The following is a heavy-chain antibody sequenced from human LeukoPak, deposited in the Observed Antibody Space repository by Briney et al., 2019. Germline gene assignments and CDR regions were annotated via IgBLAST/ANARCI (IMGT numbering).Heavy chain of an antibody. V-gene: IGHV1-69*05. Sequence: GAPVKVSCKASGGTFSSYAISWVRQAPGQGLEWMGRIIPIFGTANYAQKFQGRVTITTDESTSTAYMGLSSLRSEDTAVYYCARYHIVGANYYFDYWGQGTLVTVSS. J-gene: IGHJ4*02. CDR3: ARYHIVGANYYFDY. D-gene: IGHD1-26*01. CDR2: IIPIFGTA. CDR1: GGTFSSYA.